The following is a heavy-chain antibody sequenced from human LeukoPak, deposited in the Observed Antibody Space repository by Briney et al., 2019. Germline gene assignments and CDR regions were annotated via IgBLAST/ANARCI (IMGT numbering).Heavy chain of an antibody. D-gene: IGHD5-12*01. J-gene: IGHJ6*03. CDR2: IYSGGST. CDR1: GFTVSSNY. V-gene: IGHV3-53*01. Sequence: GGSLRLSCAASGFTVSSNYMSWVRQAPGKGLEWVSVIYSGGSTYYADSVKGRFTISRDNSKNTLYLQMNSLRAEDTAVYYCARAHVDSYYYYMDVWGKGTTVTISS. CDR3: ARAHVDSYYYYMDV.